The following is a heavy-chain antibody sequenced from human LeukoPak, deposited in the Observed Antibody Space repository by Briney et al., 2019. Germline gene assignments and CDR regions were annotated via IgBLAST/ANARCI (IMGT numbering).Heavy chain of an antibody. J-gene: IGHJ3*02. CDR1: GYTFTGYY. CDR3: ASEYSSSSGAFDI. CDR2: MNPNSGNT. D-gene: IGHD6-6*01. V-gene: IGHV1-8*02. Sequence: ASVKVSCKASGYTFTGYYMHWVRQAPGQGLEWMGWMNPNSGNTGYAQKFQGRVTMTRNTSISTAYMELSSLRSEDTAVYYCASEYSSSSGAFDIWGQGTMVTVSS.